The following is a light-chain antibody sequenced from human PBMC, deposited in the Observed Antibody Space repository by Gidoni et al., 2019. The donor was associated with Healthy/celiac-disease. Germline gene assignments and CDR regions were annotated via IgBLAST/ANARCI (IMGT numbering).Light chain of an antibody. CDR2: GKN. CDR3: NSRDSSGNHLL. CDR1: SLRSYY. V-gene: IGLV3-19*01. J-gene: IGLJ3*02. Sequence: SSELTQHPAVSVALGQTVRITCQGDSLRSYYASWYQQKPGQAPVLVIYGKNNRPSGIPDRFSGSSSGNTASLTITGAQAEDEADYYCNSRDSSGNHLLFGGGTKLTVL.